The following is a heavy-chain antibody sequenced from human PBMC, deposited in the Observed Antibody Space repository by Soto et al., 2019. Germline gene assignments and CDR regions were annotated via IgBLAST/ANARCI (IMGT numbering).Heavy chain of an antibody. CDR1: GGSISSSSYY. Sequence: LETLSLTCTVSGGSISSSSYYWGWIRQPPGKGLEWIGSIYYSGSTYYNPSLKSRVTISVDTSKNQFSLKLSSVTAADTAVYYCARSPIAAAGTNWFDPWGQGTLVTVSS. V-gene: IGHV4-39*01. D-gene: IGHD6-13*01. CDR3: ARSPIAAAGTNWFDP. CDR2: IYYSGST. J-gene: IGHJ5*02.